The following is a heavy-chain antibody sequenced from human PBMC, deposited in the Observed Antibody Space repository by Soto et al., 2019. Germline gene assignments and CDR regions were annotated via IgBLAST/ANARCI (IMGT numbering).Heavy chain of an antibody. J-gene: IGHJ4*02. CDR3: ARGGTTGYYFDY. CDR1: GGTFSSYA. D-gene: IGHD1-7*01. V-gene: IGHV1-69*14. Sequence: QVQLVQSGAEVKKPGSSVKVSCKASGGTFSSYASSWVRQAPGQGLEWMGGIIPSFGTANYAQKFQGRVTITADKSTSTAYMELSSLRSEVTAVYYCARGGTTGYYFDYWGQGTLVTVSS. CDR2: IIPSFGTA.